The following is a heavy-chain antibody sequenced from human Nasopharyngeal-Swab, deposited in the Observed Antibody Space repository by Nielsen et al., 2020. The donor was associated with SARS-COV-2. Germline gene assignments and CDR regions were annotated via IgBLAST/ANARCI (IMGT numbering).Heavy chain of an antibody. CDR2: IYYNGNT. D-gene: IGHD6-13*01. CDR3: VRSSSWYYFDY. Sequence: SETLSLTCTVSGDSIAHSTFYWGWIRQPPGKGLEWIGNIYYNGNTYQNPSLKSRLTISVDKSKNQFSLQLSSVTAADTAVYYCVRSSSWYYFDYWAQGTQVTVSS. V-gene: IGHV4-39*01. CDR1: GDSIAHSTFY. J-gene: IGHJ4*02.